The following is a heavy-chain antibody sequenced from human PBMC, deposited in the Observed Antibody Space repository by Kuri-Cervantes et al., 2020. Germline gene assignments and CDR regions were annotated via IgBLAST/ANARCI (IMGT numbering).Heavy chain of an antibody. CDR1: GFTFSSYW. CDR3: AKDMIQIYYYYGMDV. D-gene: IGHD3-16*01. V-gene: IGHV3-7*01. J-gene: IGHJ6*02. Sequence: GESLKTSCAASGFTFSSYWMSWIRQAPGKGLEWVANIKQDGSEKYYGDSVKGRFTISRDNSKNTLNLQVNSLRAEDTAVYYCAKDMIQIYYYYGMDVWGQGTTVTVSS. CDR2: IKQDGSEK.